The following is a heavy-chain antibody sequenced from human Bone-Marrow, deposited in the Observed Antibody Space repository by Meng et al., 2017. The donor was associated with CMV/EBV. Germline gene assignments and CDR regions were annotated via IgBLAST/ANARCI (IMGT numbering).Heavy chain of an antibody. V-gene: IGHV1-2*02. CDR1: GYTFTGYY. D-gene: IGHD1-1*01. Sequence: ASVKVSCKASGYTFTGYYMHWVRQAPGQGLEWMGWINPNSGGTNYAQKFQGRVTMTRDTSISTAYMELSGLRSDDTAVYYCASFVSNPYNRFDYWGQGTLVTVS. CDR3: ASFVSNPYNRFDY. CDR2: INPNSGGT. J-gene: IGHJ4*02.